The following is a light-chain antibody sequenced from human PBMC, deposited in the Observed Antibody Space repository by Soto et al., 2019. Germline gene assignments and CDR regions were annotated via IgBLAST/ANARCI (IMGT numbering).Light chain of an antibody. V-gene: IGKV3D-7*01. Sequence: EIVMTQSPATLSLSPGERATLSCRASQSVSSSYLSWYQQKPGQAPRLLIYGASTRATGIPARFSGSGSGTYFTLTISSLQPEDFAVYYCQQDYHLPWTFGQGTKVEIK. CDR1: QSVSSSY. CDR2: GAS. J-gene: IGKJ1*01. CDR3: QQDYHLPWT.